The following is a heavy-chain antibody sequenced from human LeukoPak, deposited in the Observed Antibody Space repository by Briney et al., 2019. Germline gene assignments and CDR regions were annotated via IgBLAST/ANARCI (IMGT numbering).Heavy chain of an antibody. J-gene: IGHJ5*02. V-gene: IGHV4-34*01. CDR1: GGSSSGYY. D-gene: IGHD6-6*01. CDR3: ARAKIAARDPNNWFDP. CDR2: INHSGST. Sequence: SETLSLTCAVYGGSSSGYYWSWIRQPPGKGLEWIGEINHSGSTNYNPSLKSRVTISVDTSKNQFSLKLSSVTAADTAVYFCARAKIAARDPNNWFDPWGQGTLVTVSS.